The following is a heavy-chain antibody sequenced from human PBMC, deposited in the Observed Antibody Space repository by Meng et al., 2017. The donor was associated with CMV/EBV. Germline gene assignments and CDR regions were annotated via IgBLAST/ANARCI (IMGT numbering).Heavy chain of an antibody. Sequence: SVKVSCKASGYTFTSYGISWVRQAPGQGLEWMGRIIPILGIANYAQKFQGRVTITADKSTSTAYMELSSLRSEDTAVYYCAHTIFGVAKAFDIWGQGTMVTVSS. V-gene: IGHV1-69*04. CDR1: GYTFTSYG. CDR3: AHTIFGVAKAFDI. J-gene: IGHJ3*02. CDR2: IIPILGIA. D-gene: IGHD3-3*01.